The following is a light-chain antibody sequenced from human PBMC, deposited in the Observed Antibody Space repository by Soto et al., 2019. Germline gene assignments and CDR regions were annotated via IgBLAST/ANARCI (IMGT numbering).Light chain of an antibody. CDR3: CSYVGATTYV. Sequence: QSALTQPASVSGSPGQSITISCSGTSSNIGGYNVVSWYQQHPGKAPKVIVSEGIKRPSGVSDRFSGSTSGSTASLTISGLQDEDEAEYYCCSYVGATTYVFGSGTKVTVL. J-gene: IGLJ1*01. CDR2: EGI. CDR1: SSNIGGYNV. V-gene: IGLV2-23*01.